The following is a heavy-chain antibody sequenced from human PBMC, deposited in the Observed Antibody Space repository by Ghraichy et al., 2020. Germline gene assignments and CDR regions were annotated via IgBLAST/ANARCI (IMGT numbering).Heavy chain of an antibody. CDR1: GFTFSNAW. CDR2: IKSKTDGGTT. CDR3: TTDRGWLEWLAMVPMNWFDP. Sequence: GGSLRLSCAASGFTFSNAWMSWVRQAPGKGLEWVGRIKSKTDGGTTDYAAPVKGRFTISRDDSKNTLYLQMNSLKTEDTAVYYCTTDRGWLEWLAMVPMNWFDPWGQGTLVTVSS. V-gene: IGHV3-15*01. D-gene: IGHD5-18*01. J-gene: IGHJ5*02.